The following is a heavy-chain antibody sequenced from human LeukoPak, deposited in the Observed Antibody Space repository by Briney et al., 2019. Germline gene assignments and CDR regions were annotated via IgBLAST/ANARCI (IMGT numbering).Heavy chain of an antibody. V-gene: IGHV3-23*01. CDR1: GFTFSSYA. CDR3: ARGRVVANTKSLTYHWFDP. J-gene: IGHJ5*02. CDR2: ISGSGGST. D-gene: IGHD3-22*01. Sequence: GGSLRLSCAASGFTFSSYAMSWVRQAPGKGLEWVSAISGSGGSTYYADSVKGRFTISRDNSKNTLYLQMNSLRAEDTAVYFCARGRVVANTKSLTYHWFDPWGQGTLVTVSS.